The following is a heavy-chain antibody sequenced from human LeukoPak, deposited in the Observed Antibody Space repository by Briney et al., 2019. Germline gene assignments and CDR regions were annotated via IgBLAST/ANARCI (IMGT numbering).Heavy chain of an antibody. V-gene: IGHV1-2*02. CDR2: INPNSGGT. Sequence: VASVKVSCKASGYTFTGYYMHWVRQAPGQGLEWMGWINPNSGGTNYAQKFQGRVTMTRDTSISTAYMELSRLRSDDTAVYYCARHVYDILTGVNWFDPWGQGTLVTVSS. CDR3: ARHVYDILTGVNWFDP. CDR1: GYTFTGYY. J-gene: IGHJ5*02. D-gene: IGHD3-9*01.